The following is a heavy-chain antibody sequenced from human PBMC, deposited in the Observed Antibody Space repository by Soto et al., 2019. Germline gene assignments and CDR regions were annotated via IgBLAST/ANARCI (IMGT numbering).Heavy chain of an antibody. CDR2: IVVGSGNT. CDR3: AAEGSIAAAFDY. D-gene: IGHD6-25*01. CDR1: GFTFTSSA. Sequence: QMQLVQSGPEVKKPGTSVKVSRKASGFTFTSSAVQWVRQARGQRLEWIGWIVVGSGNTNYAQKFQERVTITRDMSTSTAYMELSSLRSEDTAVYYCAAEGSIAAAFDYWGQGTLVTVSS. J-gene: IGHJ4*02. V-gene: IGHV1-58*01.